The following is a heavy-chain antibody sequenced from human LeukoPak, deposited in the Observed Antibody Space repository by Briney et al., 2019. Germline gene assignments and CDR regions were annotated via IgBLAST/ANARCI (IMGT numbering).Heavy chain of an antibody. V-gene: IGHV4-59*06. J-gene: IGHJ6*02. CDR2: IYYSGST. Sequence: SETLSLTCTVSGGSISSYYWSWIRQPPGKGLEWIGYIYYSGSTYYNPSLKSRVTISVDTSKNQFSLKLSSVTAADTAVYYCARDSITIFGVVPTYYGMDVWGQGTTVTVSS. CDR1: GGSISSYY. D-gene: IGHD3-3*01. CDR3: ARDSITIFGVVPTYYGMDV.